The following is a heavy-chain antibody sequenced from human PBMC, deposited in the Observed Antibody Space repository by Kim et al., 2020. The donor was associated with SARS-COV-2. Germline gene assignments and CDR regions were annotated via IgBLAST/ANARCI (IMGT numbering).Heavy chain of an antibody. V-gene: IGHV3-30-3*02. CDR3: AKAVQWLVFSYFDY. Sequence: ADSVKGRFTTSRDNSKNTLYLQMNSLRAEDTAVYYCAKAVQWLVFSYFDYWGQGTLVTVSS. D-gene: IGHD6-19*01. J-gene: IGHJ4*02.